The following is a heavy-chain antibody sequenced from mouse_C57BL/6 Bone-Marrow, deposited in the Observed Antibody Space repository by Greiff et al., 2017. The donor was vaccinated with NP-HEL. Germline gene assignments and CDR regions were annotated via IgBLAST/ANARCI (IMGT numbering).Heavy chain of an antibody. V-gene: IGHV3-6*01. J-gene: IGHJ2*01. CDR3: ARGGLITTVVVDY. CDR1: GYSITSGYY. CDR2: ISYDGSN. Sequence: EVKLMESGPGLVKPSQSLSLTCSVTGYSITSGYYWNWIRQFPGNKLEWMGYISYDGSNNYNPSLKNRISITRDTSKNQFFLKLNSVTTEDTATYYCARGGLITTVVVDYWGQGTTLTVSS. D-gene: IGHD1-1*01.